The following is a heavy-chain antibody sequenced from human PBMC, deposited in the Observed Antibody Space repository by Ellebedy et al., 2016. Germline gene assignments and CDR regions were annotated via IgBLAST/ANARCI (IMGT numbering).Heavy chain of an antibody. J-gene: IGHJ3*01. V-gene: IGHV3-30-3*01. Sequence: GESLKISCAASGFMFSRYAMHWVRQAPGKGLEWVAVISDDGSNKYYTDSVKGRFTISRDNSKNTLYLQMNSLRAEDTAVYYCARDSYGYSYGAGVFDLWGQGTMVTVSS. D-gene: IGHD5-18*01. CDR1: GFMFSRYA. CDR2: ISDDGSNK. CDR3: ARDSYGYSYGAGVFDL.